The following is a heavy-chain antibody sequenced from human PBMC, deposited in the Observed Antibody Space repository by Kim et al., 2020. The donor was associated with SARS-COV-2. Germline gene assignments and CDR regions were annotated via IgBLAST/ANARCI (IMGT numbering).Heavy chain of an antibody. V-gene: IGHV3-23*01. CDR2: ISGSGEST. CDR3: AKEQSIVVVSELDF. D-gene: IGHD2-21*01. J-gene: IGHJ4*02. CDR1: GFTFSSYA. Sequence: GGSLRLSCAASGFTFSSYALSWVRQAPGRGLEWVSGISGSGESTHYADSVKGRFTISRDNSKDTVYLQMNSLRAEDTALYYCAKEQSIVVVSELDFWGPGTLVTVSS.